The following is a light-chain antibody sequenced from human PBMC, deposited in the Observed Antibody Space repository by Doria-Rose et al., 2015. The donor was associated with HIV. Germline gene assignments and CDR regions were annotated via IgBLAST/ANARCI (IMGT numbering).Light chain of an antibody. Sequence: TQSPGTLSSSPGERATLSCRASQRVKSSYLAWYQQKPGQAPRLLIYDASTRATGIPDRFSGSGSGTDSTLTISRLEPEDVAVYYCQQYGTSRGTFGQGTRLEIK. CDR1: QRVKSSY. J-gene: IGKJ5*01. CDR2: DAS. CDR3: QQYGTSRGT. V-gene: IGKV3-20*01.